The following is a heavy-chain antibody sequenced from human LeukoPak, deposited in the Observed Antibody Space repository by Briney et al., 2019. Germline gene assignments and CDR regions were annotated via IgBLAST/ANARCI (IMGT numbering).Heavy chain of an antibody. V-gene: IGHV3-48*02. Sequence: GGSLRLSCVASGFTFSTYSMAWVRQAPGKGLEWFSSITDDSSSTNNAGSVKGRFTISRDNAKNSLFLQMNSLRDEDTAVYYCARLRPGYYFDYWGQGALVTVSS. D-gene: IGHD4-17*01. CDR2: ITDDSSST. CDR1: GFTFSTYS. J-gene: IGHJ4*02. CDR3: ARLRPGYYFDY.